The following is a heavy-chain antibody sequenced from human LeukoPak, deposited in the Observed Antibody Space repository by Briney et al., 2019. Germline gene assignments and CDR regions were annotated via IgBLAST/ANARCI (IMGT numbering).Heavy chain of an antibody. Sequence: SETLSLACTVSGDSISSYYWNWIRQPPGKGLEWIGYIYYSGSTNYNPSLKSRVTISVDTSKDQFSLKLSSVTAADTAVYYCARGNAFDIWGQGTMVTVSS. CDR2: IYYSGST. V-gene: IGHV4-59*01. CDR3: ARGNAFDI. CDR1: GDSISSYY. J-gene: IGHJ3*02.